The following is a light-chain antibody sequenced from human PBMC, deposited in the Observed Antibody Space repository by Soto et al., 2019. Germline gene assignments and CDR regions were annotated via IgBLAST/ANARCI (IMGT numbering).Light chain of an antibody. CDR2: ENS. CDR3: GTWDSSLIAL. J-gene: IGLJ1*01. Sequence: QSVLTQPPSVSAAPGQTVTISCSGNSSNIGSNDVSWYQQLPGKAPKLLLYENSQRPSGIPDRFSGSKSGTSATLGITGLQTWDEADYYCGTWDSSLIALFGTGTKLTVL. CDR1: SSNIGSND. V-gene: IGLV1-51*02.